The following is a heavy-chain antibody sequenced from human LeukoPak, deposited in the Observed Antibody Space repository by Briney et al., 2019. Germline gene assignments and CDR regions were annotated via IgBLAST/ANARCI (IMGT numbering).Heavy chain of an antibody. CDR1: GGSISSGGYY. V-gene: IGHV4-30-2*01. CDR2: IYHSGST. Sequence: SETLSLTCTVSGGSISSGGYYWSWIRQPPGKGLEWIGYIYHSGSTYYNPSLKSRVTISVDRSKNQFSLKLSSVTAADTAVYYCAKGSSSSLGIVAFDIWGQGTMVTVSS. J-gene: IGHJ3*02. D-gene: IGHD6-6*01. CDR3: AKGSSSSLGIVAFDI.